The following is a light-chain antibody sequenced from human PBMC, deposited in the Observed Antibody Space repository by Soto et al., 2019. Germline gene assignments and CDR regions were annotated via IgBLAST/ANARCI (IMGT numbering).Light chain of an antibody. V-gene: IGKV1-5*03. CDR3: QQCHAYSLT. J-gene: IGKJ4*01. CDR2: EAS. CDR1: QNIRNR. Sequence: DIQMTQSPSTLSPSVGDRVTITCRASQNIRNRLAWYQQKPGKAPKLLIYEASTLASGVSSRFSGRGSGTAFTLTFTNLQPDDFATDYCQQCHAYSLTFGGGTKIQIK.